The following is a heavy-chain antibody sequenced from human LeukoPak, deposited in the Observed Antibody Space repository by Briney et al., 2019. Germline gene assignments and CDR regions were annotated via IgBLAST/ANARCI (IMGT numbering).Heavy chain of an antibody. J-gene: IGHJ4*02. CDR1: GFIFSSYW. V-gene: IGHV3-74*01. CDR3: ARGAGSSWSGLINY. Sequence: GGSLRLSCAASGFIFSSYWMHWVRQAPGKGLVWVSRINSDGRTTTYADSVKGRFTISRDNAKNTLYLQTNSLRAEDTAVYYCARGAGSSWSGLINYWGQGTLVTVSS. CDR2: INSDGRTT. D-gene: IGHD6-13*01.